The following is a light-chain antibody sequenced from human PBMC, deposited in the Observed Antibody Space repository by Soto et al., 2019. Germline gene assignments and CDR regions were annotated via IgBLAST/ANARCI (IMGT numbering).Light chain of an antibody. CDR2: DAS. Sequence: DIVLTQSPDTLSLSPGERATLSCRASQSVGVSLAWYQQKPGQAPRLLIYDASNRATGIPARFSGSGSGTDFPLTISSLEPEDFAVYRCQQRSIWPPEITFGPGTKV. V-gene: IGKV3-11*01. CDR3: QQRSIWPPEIT. J-gene: IGKJ3*01. CDR1: QSVGVS.